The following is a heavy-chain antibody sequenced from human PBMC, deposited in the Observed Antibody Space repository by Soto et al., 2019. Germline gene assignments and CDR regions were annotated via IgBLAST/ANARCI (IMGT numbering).Heavy chain of an antibody. CDR2: ITDSGGST. CDR1: GFTFDDYA. CDR3: AKLYWNPRYFDY. Sequence: PGGSLRLSCAASGFTFDDYAMHWVRQAPGKGLEWVSTITDSGGSTDYADSVKGRFTISRDNSKSTLYLQMNNLRADDTAVYYCAKLYWNPRYFDYWGQGARVTVSS. V-gene: IGHV3-23*01. J-gene: IGHJ4*02. D-gene: IGHD1-1*01.